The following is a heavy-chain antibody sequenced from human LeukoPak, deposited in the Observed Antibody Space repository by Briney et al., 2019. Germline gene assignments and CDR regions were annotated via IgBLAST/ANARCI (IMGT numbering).Heavy chain of an antibody. CDR3: ARDSSWYHAFDI. V-gene: IGHV3-21*01. CDR2: ISSSSSYI. J-gene: IGHJ3*02. Sequence: NPGGSLRLSCAASGFTFSSYGMNWVRQAPGKGLEWVSSISSSSSYIYYADSVKGRFTISRDNAKNSLYLQMNSLRAEDTAVYYCARDSSWYHAFDIWGQGTMVTVSS. CDR1: GFTFSSYG. D-gene: IGHD6-13*01.